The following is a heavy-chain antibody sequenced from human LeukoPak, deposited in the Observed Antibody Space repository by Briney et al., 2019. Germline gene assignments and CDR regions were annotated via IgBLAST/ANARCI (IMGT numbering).Heavy chain of an antibody. Sequence: PSETLSLTCTVSGGSISSYYWSWIRQPPGKGLEWIGYIYYSGSTNYNPSLKSRVTISVDTSKNQFSLKLSSVTAADTAAYYCATFNGRGQFDYWGQGTLVTVSS. CDR3: ATFNGRGQFDY. V-gene: IGHV4-59*01. CDR2: IYYSGST. J-gene: IGHJ4*02. CDR1: GGSISSYY. D-gene: IGHD2-8*01.